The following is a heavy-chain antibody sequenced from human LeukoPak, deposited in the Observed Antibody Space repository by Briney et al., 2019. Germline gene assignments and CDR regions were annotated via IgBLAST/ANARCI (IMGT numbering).Heavy chain of an antibody. J-gene: IGHJ6*03. CDR1: EFSVGSNY. CDR2: INWNGGST. V-gene: IGHV3-20*04. CDR3: VREHYNYYMDV. Sequence: GGSLRLSCAASEFSVGSNYMTWVRQAPGEGLEWVSGINWNGGSTDYADSVKGRFTISRDNGKNSLYLQMNSLRAEDTALYYCVREHYNYYMDVWGKGTTVTVSS.